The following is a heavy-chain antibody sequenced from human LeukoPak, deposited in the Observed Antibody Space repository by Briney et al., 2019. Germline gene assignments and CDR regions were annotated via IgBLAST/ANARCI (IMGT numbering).Heavy chain of an antibody. CDR3: ARHSPYSDSSAYWPPGGWFDP. V-gene: IGHV4-39*01. Sequence: SETLSLTCTVSGGSISGSIYYWGWIRQPPGKGLEWIGSIYYSGSTYYNPSLKSQVTISVDTSKNQFSLKLSSVTAADTAVYYCARHSPYSDSSAYWPPGGWFDPWGQGTLVTVSS. D-gene: IGHD3-22*01. CDR1: GGSISGSIYY. CDR2: IYYSGST. J-gene: IGHJ5*02.